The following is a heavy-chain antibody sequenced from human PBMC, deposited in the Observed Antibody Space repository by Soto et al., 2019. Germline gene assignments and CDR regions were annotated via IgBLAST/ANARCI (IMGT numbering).Heavy chain of an antibody. Sequence: QVQLVQSGAEVKKPGASVKVSCKASGYTFTGYYMHWVRQAPGQGLEWMGWINPNSGGTNYAQKLQGRVTVTRDTSISTPYMELSRLRSDDTAVYYSARGLELGYCSGGSCYDWFDPWGQGTLVTVSS. D-gene: IGHD2-15*01. J-gene: IGHJ5*02. CDR1: GYTFTGYY. CDR3: ARGLELGYCSGGSCYDWFDP. V-gene: IGHV1-2*02. CDR2: INPNSGGT.